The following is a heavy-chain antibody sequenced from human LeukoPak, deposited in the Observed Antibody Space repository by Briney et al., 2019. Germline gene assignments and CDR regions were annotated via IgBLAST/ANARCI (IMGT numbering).Heavy chain of an antibody. CDR1: GGSISSYY. CDR2: IYYSGST. J-gene: IGHJ5*02. D-gene: IGHD1-26*01. Sequence: PSETLSLTCTVSGGSISSYYWSWIRQPPGKGLEWIGYIYYSGSTNYNPSLKSRVTISVDTSKNQFSLKLSSVTAADTAVYYCARGIWEKYNWFDPWGQGTLVTVSS. CDR3: ARGIWEKYNWFDP. V-gene: IGHV4-59*12.